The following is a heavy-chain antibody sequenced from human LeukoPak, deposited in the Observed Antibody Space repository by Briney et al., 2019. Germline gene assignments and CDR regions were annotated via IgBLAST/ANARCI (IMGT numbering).Heavy chain of an antibody. CDR3: AKGSKGIYDY. CDR1: GFTFSSDV. CDR2: IIGSGGSR. Sequence: PGGSLRLSCVASGFTFSSDVMAWVRQAPGKGLEWVSSIIGSGGSRYYADSVKGRVTISRDNSKNTLYLQIYSLRAEDTAIYYCAKGSKGIYDYWGQGTLVTVSS. V-gene: IGHV3-23*01. J-gene: IGHJ4*02.